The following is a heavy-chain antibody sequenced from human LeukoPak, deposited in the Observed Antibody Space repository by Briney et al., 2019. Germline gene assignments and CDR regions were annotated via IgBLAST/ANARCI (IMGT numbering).Heavy chain of an antibody. CDR2: INPNSGIT. CDR1: GHTFIDYF. CDR3: VRAVSGTLGGAFDI. J-gene: IGHJ3*02. V-gene: IGHV1-2*02. D-gene: IGHD1-14*01. Sequence: ASVKVSCKASGHTFIDYFIHWMRQTPGQGLEWLGWINPNSGITRYAQKFQGRVTLTRDTAAYMELSSLKYDDTAVYYCVRAVSGTLGGAFDIWGRGRAVTVSS.